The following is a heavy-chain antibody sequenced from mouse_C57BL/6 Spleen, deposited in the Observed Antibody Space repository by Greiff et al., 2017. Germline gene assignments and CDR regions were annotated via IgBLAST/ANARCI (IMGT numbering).Heavy chain of an antibody. Sequence: EVKLVESGEGLVKPGGSLKLSCAASGFTFSSYAMSWVRQTPEKRLEWVAYISSGGDYIYYADTVKGRFTISRDNARNTLYLQMSSLKSEDTAMDYCTRDQTYVDYYAMDYWGQGTSVTVSS. CDR2: ISSGGDYI. D-gene: IGHD5-1*01. CDR1: GFTFSSYA. CDR3: TRDQTYVDYYAMDY. V-gene: IGHV5-9-1*02. J-gene: IGHJ4*01.